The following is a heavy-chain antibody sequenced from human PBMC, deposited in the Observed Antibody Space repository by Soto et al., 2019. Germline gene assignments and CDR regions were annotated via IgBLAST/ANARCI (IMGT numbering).Heavy chain of an antibody. Sequence: QVQLVQSGAEVKKPGASVKVSCKASGYTFTSYAMHWVRQAPGQMLEWMGWINAGNGNTKYSQKSQGRVTITRDTSASKAYMELSSLRSEDTAVYYCARDRGRVDTAMVTDYTPLYWGQGTLVTVSS. CDR2: INAGNGNT. CDR3: ARDRGRVDTAMVTDYTPLY. D-gene: IGHD5-18*01. J-gene: IGHJ4*02. CDR1: GYTFTSYA. V-gene: IGHV1-3*01.